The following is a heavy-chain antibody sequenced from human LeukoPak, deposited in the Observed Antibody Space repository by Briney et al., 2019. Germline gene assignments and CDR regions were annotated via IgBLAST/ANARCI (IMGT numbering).Heavy chain of an antibody. CDR1: GYTFTSYG. CDR3: ARANWGSFRSFREGAFDI. J-gene: IGHJ3*02. D-gene: IGHD7-27*01. Sequence: ASAKVSCMASGYTFTSYGISWVRPAPGQGLEWMGWIIAYIGKTNYAQNLSGRVTMTTDTSTSTAYMELRSLRSDDTAVYYCARANWGSFRSFREGAFDIWGQGTMVTVSS. CDR2: IIAYIGKT. V-gene: IGHV1-18*01.